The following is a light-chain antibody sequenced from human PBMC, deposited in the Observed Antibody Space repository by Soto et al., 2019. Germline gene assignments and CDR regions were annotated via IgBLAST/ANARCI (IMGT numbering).Light chain of an antibody. CDR1: TSNIGSDF. CDR3: SAWDDSLSAYV. Sequence: QSVLTQPPSASGTPGQRVTISCSGSTSNIGSDFVYWYQQLPGTAPKLLIYHNYQRPSGVPDRFSGSKSGTSGSLAISDLRSEEEADYYCSAWDDSLSAYVFGAGTKLTVL. CDR2: HNY. J-gene: IGLJ1*01. V-gene: IGLV1-47*01.